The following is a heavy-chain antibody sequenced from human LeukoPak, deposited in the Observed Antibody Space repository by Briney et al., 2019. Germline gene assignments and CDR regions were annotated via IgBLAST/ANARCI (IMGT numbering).Heavy chain of an antibody. CDR1: GYTFTSYG. V-gene: IGHV1-18*01. Sequence: GASVKVSCKASGYTFTSYGISWVRQAPGQGLEWMGWITAYNGNTNYGRKLQGRVTMTTDTSTSTAYMELRSLRSDDTAVYYCARHSSGLYWGYFDYWGQGTLVTVSS. CDR3: ARHSSGLYWGYFDY. J-gene: IGHJ4*02. CDR2: ITAYNGNT. D-gene: IGHD1-26*01.